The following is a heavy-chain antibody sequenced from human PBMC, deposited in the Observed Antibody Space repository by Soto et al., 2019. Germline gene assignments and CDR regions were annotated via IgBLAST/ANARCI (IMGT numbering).Heavy chain of an antibody. CDR3: ASFVDTAMVTSRFDY. V-gene: IGHV4-39*01. CDR1: GGSISSSSYY. CDR2: IYYSGST. Sequence: PSETLSLTCTVSGGSISSSSYYWGWIRQPPGKGLEWIGSIYYSGSTYYNPSLKSRVTISVDTSKNQFSLKLSSVTAADTAVYYCASFVDTAMVTSRFDYWGQGTLVTAPQ. D-gene: IGHD5-18*01. J-gene: IGHJ4*02.